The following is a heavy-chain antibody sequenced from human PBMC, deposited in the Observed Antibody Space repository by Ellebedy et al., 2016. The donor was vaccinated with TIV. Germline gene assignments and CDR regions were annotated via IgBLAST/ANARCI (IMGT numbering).Heavy chain of an antibody. CDR2: IYYSGST. Sequence: SETLSLXXTVSGGSISSSSYYWGWIRQPPGKGLEWIGSIYYSGSTNYNPSLKSRVTISVDTSKNQFSLKLSSVTAADTAVYYCARGYSSGWSDYWGQGTLVTVSS. V-gene: IGHV4-39*01. CDR1: GGSISSSSYY. J-gene: IGHJ4*02. D-gene: IGHD6-19*01. CDR3: ARGYSSGWSDY.